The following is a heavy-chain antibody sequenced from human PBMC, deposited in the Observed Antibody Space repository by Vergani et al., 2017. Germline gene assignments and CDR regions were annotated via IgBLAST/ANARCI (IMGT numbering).Heavy chain of an antibody. J-gene: IGHJ6*02. V-gene: IGHV3-33*06. CDR2: IYYDGSNA. CDR1: RSTFKTYG. Sequence: QLVESGGGIVQPGRSLTLSCVASRSTFKTYGMHWVRQAPGKGLEWVGLIYYDGSNAYYADSVKGRFTISRDNSKNTLYLQMNSLRADDTAVYYCAKGVYCSSTSCYEGRGYYYGMGVWGQGTTVTFSS. CDR3: AKGVYCSSTSCYEGRGYYYGMGV. D-gene: IGHD2-2*01.